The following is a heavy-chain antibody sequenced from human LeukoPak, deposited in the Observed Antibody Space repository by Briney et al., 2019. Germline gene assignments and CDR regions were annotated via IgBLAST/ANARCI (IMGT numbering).Heavy chain of an antibody. V-gene: IGHV5-51*01. Sequence: GESLKISCKGSGYTFATYWIGWVRQMLGKGLEGMGIIYPGDSDTRYSPSFQGQVTISVDKSISTAYLQWSSLRASDTAMYYCARTISIGSCSGGNCYSDYWGQGTLVTVSS. CDR3: ARTISIGSCSGGNCYSDY. CDR1: GYTFATYW. CDR2: IYPGDSDT. J-gene: IGHJ4*02. D-gene: IGHD2-15*01.